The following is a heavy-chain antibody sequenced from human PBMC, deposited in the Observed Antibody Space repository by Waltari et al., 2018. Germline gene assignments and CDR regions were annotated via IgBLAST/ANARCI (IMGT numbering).Heavy chain of an antibody. CDR3: ARGGGYSSSSFDY. Sequence: QVQLQQWGAGLLKPSETLSLTCAVYGGSFSGYYWSWIRQPPGKGLEWSGEINHRGSTNYNPSLKSRVTISVDTSKNQFSLKLSSVTAADTAVYYCARGGGYSSSSFDYWGQGTLVTVSS. J-gene: IGHJ4*02. CDR1: GGSFSGYY. CDR2: INHRGST. V-gene: IGHV4-34*01. D-gene: IGHD6-13*01.